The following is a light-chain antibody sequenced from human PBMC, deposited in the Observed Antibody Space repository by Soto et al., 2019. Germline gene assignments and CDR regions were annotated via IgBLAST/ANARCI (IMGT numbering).Light chain of an antibody. Sequence: QSVLTQSPSASASLGASVKLTCTLSSGHSSYAIAWHQQQPDKGPRYLMKLNSDGSHSKGDGIPDRFSGSSSGAERYLTISSLQSEDEADYYCQTWDTGIVVFGGGTKLTVL. V-gene: IGLV4-69*01. CDR3: QTWDTGIVV. CDR1: SGHSSYA. J-gene: IGLJ2*01. CDR2: LNSDGSH.